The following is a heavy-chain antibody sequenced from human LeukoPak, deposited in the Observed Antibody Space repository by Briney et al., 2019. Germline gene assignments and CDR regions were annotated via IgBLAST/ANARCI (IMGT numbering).Heavy chain of an antibody. J-gene: IGHJ2*01. Sequence: GGSLRLSCAVSGFTFSSYTMHWVRQAPGKGLEWVSYISNSGGAIYYADSVKGRFTISRDNAKNSLYLQMNSLRAEDTAVYYCARDWRGYSDLWGRGTLVTVSS. V-gene: IGHV3-48*04. CDR3: ARDWRGYSDL. CDR2: ISNSGGAI. CDR1: GFTFSSYT. D-gene: IGHD3-3*01.